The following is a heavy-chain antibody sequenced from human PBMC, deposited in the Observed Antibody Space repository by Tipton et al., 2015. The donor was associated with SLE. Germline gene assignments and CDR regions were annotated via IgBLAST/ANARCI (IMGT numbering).Heavy chain of an antibody. D-gene: IGHD7-27*01. J-gene: IGHJ4*02. Sequence: SLRLSCAASGFTFNRYAMSWVRQAPGKGLEWVSVVYHDHTTSYADSVKGRFTISRDNSKNTLYLQVDSLRAEDTAIYYCAKFGDWGDLFFDFWGQGTLVTVSS. CDR1: GFTFNRYA. CDR3: AKFGDWGDLFFDF. CDR2: VYHDHTT. V-gene: IGHV3-23*03.